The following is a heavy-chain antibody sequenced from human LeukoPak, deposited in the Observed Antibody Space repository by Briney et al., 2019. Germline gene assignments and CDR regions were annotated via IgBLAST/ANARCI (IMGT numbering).Heavy chain of an antibody. V-gene: IGHV4-4*02. J-gene: IGHJ3*02. D-gene: IGHD6-13*01. CDR3: ARARSIAAAANDAFDI. Sequence: SETLSLTCAVSGGSISSSNWWSWVRQPPGKGLEWIGEIYHSGSTNYNPSLKSRVTISVDKSKNQFSLKLSSVTAADTAVYYCARARSIAAAANDAFDIWGQGTMVTVSS. CDR1: GGSISSSNW. CDR2: IYHSGST.